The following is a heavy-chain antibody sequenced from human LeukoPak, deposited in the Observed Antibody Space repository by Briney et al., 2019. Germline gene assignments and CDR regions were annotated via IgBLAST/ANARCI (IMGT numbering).Heavy chain of an antibody. CDR2: IGADGSSE. V-gene: IGHV3-11*01. CDR3: ARAGTYSGYKVFGN. D-gene: IGHD5-12*01. J-gene: IGHJ4*02. Sequence: GGSLRLSCAASRFIFSNYYMSWIRQTPGKGLEWIANIGADGSSEYYADSAKGRFTISRDNARNSLFLQMNSLRVEDTAVYFCARAGTYSGYKVFGNWGQGTLVTVSS. CDR1: RFIFSNYY.